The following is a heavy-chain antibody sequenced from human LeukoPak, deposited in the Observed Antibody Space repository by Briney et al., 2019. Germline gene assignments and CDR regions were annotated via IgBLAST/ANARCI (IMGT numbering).Heavy chain of an antibody. J-gene: IGHJ4*02. CDR1: GFTFDDYA. D-gene: IGHD3-10*01. V-gene: IGHV3-9*01. Sequence: GGSLRLSCAASGFTFDDYAMHWVRQAPGKGLEWVSGISWNSGSIGYADSVKGRSTISRDNAKNSLYLQMNSLRAEDTALYYCAKDSNPYYGSGSYYSVRKPYYFDYWGQGTLVTVSS. CDR2: ISWNSGSI. CDR3: AKDSNPYYGSGSYYSVRKPYYFDY.